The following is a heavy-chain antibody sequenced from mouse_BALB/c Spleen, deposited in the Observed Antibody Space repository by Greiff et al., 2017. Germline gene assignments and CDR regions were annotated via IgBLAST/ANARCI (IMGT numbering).Heavy chain of an antibody. CDR3: AREGSMITTRAMDY. V-gene: IGHV1S29*02. CDR2: IYPYNGGT. D-gene: IGHD2-4*01. CDR1: GYTFTDYN. J-gene: IGHJ4*01. Sequence: EVKLQESGPELVKPGASVKISCKASGYTFTDYNMHWVKQSHGKSLEWIGYIYPYNGGTGYNQKFKGKATVTVDNSSSTACMELRSLTSEDSAVYYCAREGSMITTRAMDYWGQGTSVTVSS.